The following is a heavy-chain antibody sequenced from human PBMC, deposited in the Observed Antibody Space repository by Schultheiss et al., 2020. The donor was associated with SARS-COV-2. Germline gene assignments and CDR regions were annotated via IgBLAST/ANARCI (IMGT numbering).Heavy chain of an antibody. CDR2: IHYSGST. Sequence: SETLSLTCAVYGGSFSGYYWSWIRQPPGKGLEWIGSIHYSGSTYYNPSLKSRVTISVDTSKNQFSLKLSSVTAADTAVYYCARHGGSNYVVAYYYGMDVWGQGTTVTVAS. V-gene: IGHV4-59*05. CDR1: GGSFSGYY. J-gene: IGHJ6*02. CDR3: ARHGGSNYVVAYYYGMDV. D-gene: IGHD3-16*01.